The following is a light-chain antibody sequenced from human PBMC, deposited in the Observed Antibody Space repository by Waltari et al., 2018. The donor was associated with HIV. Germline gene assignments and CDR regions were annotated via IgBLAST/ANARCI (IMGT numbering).Light chain of an antibody. CDR2: LDG. V-gene: IGLV3-1*01. CDR1: KLGNKY. CDR3: QAWDTSTAI. Sequence: SYELTQPPSVSVSPGQTASITCSGDKLGNKYGWWYQQKPGQSPVLVIYLDGKRPSGSPERFSGSNSGNTASLTISGTQAMDEADYYCQAWDTSTAIFGGGTKLTVL. J-gene: IGLJ2*01.